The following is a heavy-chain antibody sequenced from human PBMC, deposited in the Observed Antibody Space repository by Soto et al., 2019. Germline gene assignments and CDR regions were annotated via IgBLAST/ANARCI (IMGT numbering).Heavy chain of an antibody. CDR1: GFTVINTY. V-gene: IGHV3-66*01. CDR2: IYRDGRT. Sequence: EMQLVESGGGLVQPGGSLRLSCAASGFTVINTYLSWVRQAPGKGLEWVPVIYRDGRTYYADSVKGRFTISRDHSKNTLYLQMNSLRAEDTAVYYCTRDPVDSPVFDYWGQGTLVTVSS. CDR3: TRDPVDSPVFDY. D-gene: IGHD2-15*01. J-gene: IGHJ4*02.